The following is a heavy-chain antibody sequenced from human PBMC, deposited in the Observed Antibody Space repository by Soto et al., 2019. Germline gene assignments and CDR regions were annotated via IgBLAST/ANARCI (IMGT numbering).Heavy chain of an antibody. J-gene: IGHJ1*01. CDR2: IIPVFKST. CDR3: ATAGFRGTAIQQFEH. D-gene: IGHD6-25*01. CDR1: GGTFNTYG. V-gene: IGHV1-69*01. Sequence: QVDLVQSGAEVKKPASSVRVSCQASGGTFNTYGITWVRHAPGHGLEWMGAIIPVFKSTSSAQRFRGRLSITADXAXXXXXXXXXXLXXXXXXXXXCATAGFRGTAIQQFEHWGQGTLVTVS.